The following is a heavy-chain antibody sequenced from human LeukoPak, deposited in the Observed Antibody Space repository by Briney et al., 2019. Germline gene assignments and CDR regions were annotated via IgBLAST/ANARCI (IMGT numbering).Heavy chain of an antibody. Sequence: ASVKVSCKASGYTFTGYYMHWVRQAPGQGLEWMGWINPNSGGTNYAQKFQGRVTMTRDTSISTAYMGLSRLRSDDTDVYYCARGAYNSSWGRLWDIWGQGTMVTVSS. J-gene: IGHJ3*02. CDR2: INPNSGGT. CDR3: ARGAYNSSWGRLWDI. CDR1: GYTFTGYY. V-gene: IGHV1-2*02. D-gene: IGHD6-13*01.